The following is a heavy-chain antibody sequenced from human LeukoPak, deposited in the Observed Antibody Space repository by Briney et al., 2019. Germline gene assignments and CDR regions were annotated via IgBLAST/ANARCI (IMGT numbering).Heavy chain of an antibody. CDR2: IYYSGST. J-gene: IGHJ5*02. CDR1: GGSISSYY. Sequence: SETLSLTCTVSGGSISSYYWSWIRQPPGKGLEWIGYIYYSGSTNYNPSLKSRVTISVDTSKNQFSLKLSSVTAADTAVYYCARGADIVVVPAAKPPFDPWGQGTLVTVSS. V-gene: IGHV4-59*12. CDR3: ARGADIVVVPAAKPPFDP. D-gene: IGHD2-2*01.